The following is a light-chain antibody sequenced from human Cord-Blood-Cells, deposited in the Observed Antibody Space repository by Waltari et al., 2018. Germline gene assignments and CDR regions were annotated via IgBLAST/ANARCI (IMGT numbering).Light chain of an antibody. CDR3: QQYGSSPFT. Sequence: DIVFLQFPGTLSFSPGARATLSCRASQSVSSSYLAWYQQKPGQAPRLLIYGASSRATGIPDRFSGSGSGTDFTLTISRLEPEDFAVYYCQQYGSSPFTFGPGTKVDIK. V-gene: IGKV3-20*01. CDR1: QSVSSSY. CDR2: GAS. J-gene: IGKJ3*01.